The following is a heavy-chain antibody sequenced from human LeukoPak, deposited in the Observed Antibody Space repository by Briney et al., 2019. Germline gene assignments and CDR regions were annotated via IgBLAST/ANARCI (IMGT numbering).Heavy chain of an antibody. V-gene: IGHV4-39*01. D-gene: IGHD1-26*01. CDR3: ANAASYSVDY. CDR1: GGSVISSFYY. Sequence: SETLSLTCTVSGGSVISSFYYWGWIRQPPGKGLEWIGSMYFSGSTHYNPSLKSRVTISVDTSKNQFSLKLTSVTAADTAVYYCANAASYSVDYWGQGTLVTVSS. CDR2: MYFSGST. J-gene: IGHJ4*02.